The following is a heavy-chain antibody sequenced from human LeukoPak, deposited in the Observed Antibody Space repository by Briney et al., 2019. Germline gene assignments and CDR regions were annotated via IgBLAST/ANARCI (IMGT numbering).Heavy chain of an antibody. CDR1: GYTFTSYG. CDR3: ARMVGAIEDY. CDR2: VSAYNGNT. D-gene: IGHD1-26*01. Sequence: VASVKVSCKASGYTFTSYGISWVRQAPGQGLEWMGWVSAYNGNTNYAQKFQGRVTMTRDTSTSTVYMELSSLRSEDTAVYYCARMVGAIEDYWGQGTLVTVSS. J-gene: IGHJ4*02. V-gene: IGHV1-18*01.